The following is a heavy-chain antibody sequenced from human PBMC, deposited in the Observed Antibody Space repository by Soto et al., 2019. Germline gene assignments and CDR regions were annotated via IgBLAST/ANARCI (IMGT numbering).Heavy chain of an antibody. CDR3: AKSFQVPITTAGTSDDY. Sequence: GGSLRLSCAASGFTFSSSWMHWVRQAPGKGLVWVSRVSGDGSSTNYADSVQGRFTISRDNSKNTLYLQMSSLRAEDTAVYYCAKSFQVPITTAGTSDDYWGQGTLVTVSS. D-gene: IGHD6-13*01. CDR2: VSGDGSST. V-gene: IGHV3-74*01. CDR1: GFTFSSSW. J-gene: IGHJ4*02.